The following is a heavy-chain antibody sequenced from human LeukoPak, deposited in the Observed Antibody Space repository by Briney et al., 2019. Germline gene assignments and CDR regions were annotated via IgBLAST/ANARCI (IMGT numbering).Heavy chain of an antibody. D-gene: IGHD3-3*01. J-gene: IGHJ5*02. CDR3: ARTRFLGGDRCGRFDP. V-gene: IGHV4-61*01. CDR2: IYYSGST. CDR1: GGSISSSSYY. Sequence: PSETLSLTCTVSGGSISSSSYYWSWIRQPPGKGLEWIGYIYYSGSTNYNPSLKSRVSISVDTSKNQFSLKLNSVTTADTAVYYCARTRFLGGDRCGRFDPWGQGTLVTVSS.